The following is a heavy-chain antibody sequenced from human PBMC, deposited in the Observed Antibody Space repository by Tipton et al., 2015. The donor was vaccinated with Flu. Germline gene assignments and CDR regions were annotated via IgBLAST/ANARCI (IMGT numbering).Heavy chain of an antibody. D-gene: IGHD3-10*01. J-gene: IGHJ4*02. Sequence: TLSLTCIVSGGSISSVNYYWGWIRQPPGKGLEWIGSIYHYGSTYYSPSLKSRVSISLDKSENQFSLRLSSVTAADTAIYYCATDYYGSGSYYDIDYWGQGKLVTVSS. CDR2: IYHYGST. CDR3: ATDYYGSGSYYDIDY. V-gene: IGHV4-39*07. CDR1: GGSISSVNYY.